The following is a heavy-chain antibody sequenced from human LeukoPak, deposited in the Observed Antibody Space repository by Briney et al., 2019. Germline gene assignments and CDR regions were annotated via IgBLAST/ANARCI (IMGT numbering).Heavy chain of an antibody. V-gene: IGHV3-21*01. D-gene: IGHD3-9*01. CDR3: ARTYYDILTGYNPYFDY. J-gene: IGHJ4*02. Sequence: DSVKGRFTISRDNAKNFLYLQMNSLRAEDTAVYYCARTYYDILTGYNPYFDYWGQGILVTVSS.